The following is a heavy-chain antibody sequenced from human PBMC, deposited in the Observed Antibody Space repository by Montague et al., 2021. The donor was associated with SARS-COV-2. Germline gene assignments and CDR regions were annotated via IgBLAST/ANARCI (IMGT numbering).Heavy chain of an antibody. J-gene: IGHJ6*02. D-gene: IGHD3-9*01. CDR3: ARRLNYDILTGGALQYYYGMDV. CDR1: GGSISSGGYY. V-gene: IGHV4-31*03. Sequence: TLSLTCTVSGGSISSGGYYWSWIRQHPGKGLEWIGYIYYSGSTYYNPSLKSRVTISVDTSKNQFSLKLSSVTAADTAVYYCARRLNYDILTGGALQYYYGMDVWGQGTTVTVSS. CDR2: IYYSGST.